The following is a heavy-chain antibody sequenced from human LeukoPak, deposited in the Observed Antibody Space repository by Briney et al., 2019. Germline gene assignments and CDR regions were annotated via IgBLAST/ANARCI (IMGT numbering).Heavy chain of an antibody. CDR2: ISGSGGST. D-gene: IGHD1-14*01. Sequence: PGGSLRLSCAASGFTFSSYAMSWVRQAPGKGLEWVSAISGSGGSTYYADSVKGRFTISRDNSKNTLYLQMNSLRAEDTAVYYCAKDRYLQAGPEFPRVDYWGQGTLVTVSS. CDR3: AKDRYLQAGPEFPRVDY. CDR1: GFTFSSYA. V-gene: IGHV3-23*01. J-gene: IGHJ4*02.